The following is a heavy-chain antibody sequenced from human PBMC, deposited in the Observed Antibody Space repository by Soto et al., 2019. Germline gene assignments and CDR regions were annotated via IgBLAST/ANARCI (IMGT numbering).Heavy chain of an antibody. CDR2: IIPIFGTA. J-gene: IGHJ4*02. CDR3: ARVAAVAGTYYFDY. Sequence: SVKVSCKASGGTFSSYAISWVRQAPGQGLEWMGGIIPIFGTANYAQKFQGRVTITADKSTSTAYMELSSLRSEDTAVYYCARVAAVAGTYYFDYWGQGTLVTVSS. CDR1: GGTFSSYA. D-gene: IGHD6-19*01. V-gene: IGHV1-69*06.